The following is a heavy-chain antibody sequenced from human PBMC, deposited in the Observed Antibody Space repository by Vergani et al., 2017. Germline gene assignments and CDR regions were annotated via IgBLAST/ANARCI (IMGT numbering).Heavy chain of an antibody. CDR2: IIPILGIE. D-gene: IGHD3-16*01. V-gene: IGHV1-69*02. CDR3: AVYDYVWESSHQH. J-gene: IGHJ1*01. Sequence: QVQLVQSGAEVKKPGSSVKVSCKASGGTFSSYTISWVRQAPGQGLEWMGRIIPILGIENYAQKFQGRVTITADKSTSTAYMELSSLRSEDTAVYYCAVYDYVWESSHQHWGQGTLVTVSS. CDR1: GGTFSSYT.